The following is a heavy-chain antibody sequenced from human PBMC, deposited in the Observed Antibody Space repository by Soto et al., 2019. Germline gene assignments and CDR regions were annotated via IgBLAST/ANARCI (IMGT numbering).Heavy chain of an antibody. D-gene: IGHD2-2*02. CDR2: LIPIFGTA. CDR3: ARRGYCSSTSCYRAYYYGMDV. CDR1: GGTFSSYA. V-gene: IGHV1-69*06. J-gene: IGHJ6*02. Sequence: QVQLVQSGAEVKKPGSSVKVSCKASGGTFSSYAISWVRQAPGQGLERMGGLIPIFGTANYAQKFQGRVTITADKSTSTAYMELSSLRYEETSVYYCARRGYCSSTSCYRAYYYGMDVWGQGTTVTVSS.